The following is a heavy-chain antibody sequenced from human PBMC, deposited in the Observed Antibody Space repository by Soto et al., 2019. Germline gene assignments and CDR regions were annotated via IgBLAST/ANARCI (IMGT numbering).Heavy chain of an antibody. CDR3: ARGGLNYDFWSGYSDNWFDP. J-gene: IGHJ5*02. Sequence: SETLSLTCAVSGGSISSSNLWSCVRQPPGKGLEWIGEIYHSGSTNYNPSLKSRVTISVDKSKDQFSLKLSSVTAADTAVYYCARGGLNYDFWSGYSDNWFDPWGQGTLVTVYS. CDR2: IYHSGST. CDR1: GGSISSSNL. V-gene: IGHV4-4*02. D-gene: IGHD3-3*01.